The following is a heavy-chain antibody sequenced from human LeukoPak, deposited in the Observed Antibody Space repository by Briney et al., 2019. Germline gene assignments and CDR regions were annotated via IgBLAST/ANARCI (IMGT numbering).Heavy chain of an antibody. Sequence: SETLSLTCTVSGGSISSYYWSWIRQPPGKGLEWIGYIYHIGSTNYNPALKSRVTISVDTSKNQFSLKLSSVTAADTAVYYCARGRRRGRVDYWGQGTLVTVSS. CDR1: GGSISSYY. J-gene: IGHJ4*02. V-gene: IGHV4-59*12. CDR2: IYHIGST. CDR3: ARGRRRGRVDY.